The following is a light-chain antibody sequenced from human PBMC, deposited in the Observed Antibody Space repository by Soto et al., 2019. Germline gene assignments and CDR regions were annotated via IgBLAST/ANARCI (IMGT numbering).Light chain of an antibody. Sequence: EIVLTQSPDTLSLSPGERATLSCRASQSVSSSYLAWYQQKPGQAPRLLIYDASSRATGIPDRFSGSGSGTDFTLTISRLEPEDFAVYYCHQYRSSPAMYTFGQGNKLEIK. CDR2: DAS. CDR1: QSVSSSY. V-gene: IGKV3-20*01. CDR3: HQYRSSPAMYT. J-gene: IGKJ2*01.